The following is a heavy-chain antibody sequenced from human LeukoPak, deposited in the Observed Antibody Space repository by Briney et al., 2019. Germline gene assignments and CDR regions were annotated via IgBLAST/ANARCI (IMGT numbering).Heavy chain of an antibody. CDR2: IIPIFGTA. V-gene: IGHV1-69*13. CDR3: ARAEWRGMDV. D-gene: IGHD3-3*01. J-gene: IGHJ6*02. CDR1: GGTFSSYA. Sequence: RASVKVSCKASGGTFSSYAISWVRQAPGQGLEWMGGIIPIFGTANYAQKFQGRVTITADESTSTAYMELRSLRSEDTAVYHCARAEWRGMDVWGQGTTVTVSS.